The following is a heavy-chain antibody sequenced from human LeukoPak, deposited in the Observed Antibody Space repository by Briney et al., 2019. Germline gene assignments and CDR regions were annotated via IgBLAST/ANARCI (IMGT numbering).Heavy chain of an antibody. CDR3: ARGGYGAHMG. CDR2: INEHGTDS. V-gene: IGHV3-74*03. Sequence: GGSLRLSCTASGFTFSGHWIHWVRQAPGMGLVWVSRINEHGTDSMYAESVKGRFTISRDNAKNEFYLQMNSLRADDSAVYYCARGGYGAHMGWGQGILVSVSS. J-gene: IGHJ4*02. D-gene: IGHD4-17*01. CDR1: GFTFSGHW.